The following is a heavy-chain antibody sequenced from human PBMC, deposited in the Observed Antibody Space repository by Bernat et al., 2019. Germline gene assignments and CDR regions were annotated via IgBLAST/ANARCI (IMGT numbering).Heavy chain of an antibody. CDR3: ARDWRGYGSGSSGFDY. CDR1: GFTVSNNY. J-gene: IGHJ4*02. CDR2: IYSGGST. V-gene: IGHV3-66*01. D-gene: IGHD3-10*01. Sequence: VQLVESGGGVAQPGRSLRLSCAASGFTVSNNYMSWVRQAPGKGLEWVSLIYSGGSTYYADSVKGRFIISRDYSKNTVYLQMNSLRAEDTAVYYCARDWRGYGSGSSGFDYWGQGTLVTVSS.